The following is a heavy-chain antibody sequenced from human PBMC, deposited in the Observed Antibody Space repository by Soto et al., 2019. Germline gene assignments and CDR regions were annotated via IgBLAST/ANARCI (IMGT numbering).Heavy chain of an antibody. CDR1: GFTFSSYA. J-gene: IGHJ4*02. V-gene: IGHV3-23*01. Sequence: EVQQLESGGGLVQPGGSLRLSCAASGFTFSSYAMRWVRQAPGKGLEWVSAISGSGGSTYYADSVKGRFTISRVNSKNTLYLQMISLSPEDTAVYYCAIWGSGSYYDYWGQGTLVTVSS. CDR2: ISGSGGST. CDR3: AIWGSGSYYDY. D-gene: IGHD1-26*01.